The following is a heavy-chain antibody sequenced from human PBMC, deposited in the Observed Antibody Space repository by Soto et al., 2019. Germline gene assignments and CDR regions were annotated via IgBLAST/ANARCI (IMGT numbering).Heavy chain of an antibody. D-gene: IGHD3-22*01. CDR1: GYTFTRYA. Sequence: ASVKVSCKASGYTFTRYAMHWVRQAPGQRLEWMGWINAGNGNTKYSQKFQDRVTITRDTSASTAYMELSSLRSEDTAVYYCARVGTYYDSFDYWGQGTQVTVSS. CDR2: INAGNGNT. V-gene: IGHV1-3*01. CDR3: ARVGTYYDSFDY. J-gene: IGHJ4*02.